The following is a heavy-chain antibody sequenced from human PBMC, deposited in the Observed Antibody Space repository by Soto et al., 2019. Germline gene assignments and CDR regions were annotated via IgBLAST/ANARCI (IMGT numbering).Heavy chain of an antibody. CDR1: GFTFSSYG. D-gene: IGHD2-2*01. V-gene: IGHV3-33*01. CDR2: IWYDGSNK. CDR3: ARDFANIVVVPAVVNWFDP. J-gene: IGHJ5*02. Sequence: QVQLVESGGGVVQPGRSLRLSCAASGFTFSSYGMHWVRQAPGKGLEWVAVIWYDGSNKYYADSVKGRFTISRDNSKNTLYLQMNSLRAEDTALYYCARDFANIVVVPAVVNWFDPWGQGTLVTVSS.